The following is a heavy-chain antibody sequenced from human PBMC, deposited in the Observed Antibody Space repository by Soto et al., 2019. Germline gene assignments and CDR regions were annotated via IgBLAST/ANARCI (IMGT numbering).Heavy chain of an antibody. CDR2: IKQDGSEK. Sequence: EVQLVESGGGLVQPGGSLRLSCAASGFTFSSYWMSWVRQAPGKGLEWVANIKQDGSEKYYVDSVKGRFTISRDNAKNSLYLQMNSLRAEDTAVYYCAREGIAAPTYYFDYWGQGTLVTVSS. V-gene: IGHV3-7*01. D-gene: IGHD6-13*01. J-gene: IGHJ4*02. CDR1: GFTFSSYW. CDR3: AREGIAAPTYYFDY.